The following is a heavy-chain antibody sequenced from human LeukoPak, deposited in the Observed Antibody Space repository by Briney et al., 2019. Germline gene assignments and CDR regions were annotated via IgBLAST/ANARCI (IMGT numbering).Heavy chain of an antibody. CDR3: ARSRITMVRGVIIKGPMDV. D-gene: IGHD3-10*01. CDR1: GYSISSGYY. V-gene: IGHV4-38-2*02. J-gene: IGHJ6*03. CDR2: IYHSGST. Sequence: SETLSLTCTVSGYSISSGYYWGWIRQPPGKGLEWIGSIYHSGSTYYNPSLKSRVTISVDTSKNQFSLKLSSVTAADTAVYYCARSRITMVRGVIIKGPMDVWGKGTTVTISS.